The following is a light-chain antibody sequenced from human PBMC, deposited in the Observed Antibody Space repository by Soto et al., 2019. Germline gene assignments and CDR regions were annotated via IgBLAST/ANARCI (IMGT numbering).Light chain of an antibody. CDR3: LQYGCSSYT. Sequence: EIVLTQSPGTLSLSPGERATLSCRASQSVTSYLAWYHRAPGQAPRLLIFGASSRATGIPDRFSGSGSGTDFTLPISRLEPEHFAVYFCLQYGCSSYTFGQPTKLEIK. J-gene: IGKJ2*01. CDR2: GAS. CDR1: QSVTSY. V-gene: IGKV3-20*01.